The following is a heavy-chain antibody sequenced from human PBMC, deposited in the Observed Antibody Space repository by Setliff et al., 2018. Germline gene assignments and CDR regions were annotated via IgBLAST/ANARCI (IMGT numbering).Heavy chain of an antibody. J-gene: IGHJ5*02. CDR2: MNPNSGKA. CDR1: GYTFTTYD. D-gene: IGHD3-22*01. V-gene: IGHV1-8*02. CDR3: ARGIYYFDIMGDP. Sequence: ASVKVSCKASGYTFTTYDIIWVRQATGQGLEWMGWMNPNSGKAAYAQKFQDRVILTTDTSTTTVYMELRSLRSDDTAVYYCARGIYYFDIMGDPWGQGTLVTVSS.